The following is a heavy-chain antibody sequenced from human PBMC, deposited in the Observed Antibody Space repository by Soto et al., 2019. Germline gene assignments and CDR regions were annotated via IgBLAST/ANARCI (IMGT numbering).Heavy chain of an antibody. D-gene: IGHD3-3*01. CDR3: ASQVYYDFWSGYYEDAFDI. CDR2: IYYSGST. CDR1: GGSISSSSYY. V-gene: IGHV4-39*01. J-gene: IGHJ3*02. Sequence: SETLSLTCTVSGGSISSSSYYWGWIRQPPGKGLEWIGSIYYSGSTYYNPSLKSRVTISVDTSKNQFSLKLSSVTAADTAVYYCASQVYYDFWSGYYEDAFDIWGQGTMVTVSS.